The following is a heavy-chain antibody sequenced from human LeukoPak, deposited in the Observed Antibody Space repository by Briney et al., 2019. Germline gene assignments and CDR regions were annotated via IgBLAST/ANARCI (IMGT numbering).Heavy chain of an antibody. Sequence: ASVKVSCKASGGTFSSYAISWVRQAPGQGLEWMGRIIPILGIANYAQKFQGRVTITADKSTSTAYMELRSLRSDDTAVYYCARGRGRWLQSMYYFDYWGQGTLVTVSS. D-gene: IGHD5-24*01. CDR3: ARGRGRWLQSMYYFDY. J-gene: IGHJ4*02. V-gene: IGHV1-69*04. CDR2: IIPILGIA. CDR1: GGTFSSYA.